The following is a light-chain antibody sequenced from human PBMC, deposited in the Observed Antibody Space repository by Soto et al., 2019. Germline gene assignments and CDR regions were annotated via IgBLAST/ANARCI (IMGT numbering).Light chain of an antibody. CDR3: QQYGSSPYT. V-gene: IGKV3-20*01. CDR2: GAS. Sequence: EIVLTQSPGTLSLSPGERATLSCRASQSVSSSYLAWYQQKPGQAPRLLIYGASSRATGIPDRFSGSGSGTDFTLTISRPEPEDFAVYYCQQYGSSPYTFVQGTKLEIK. J-gene: IGKJ2*01. CDR1: QSVSSSY.